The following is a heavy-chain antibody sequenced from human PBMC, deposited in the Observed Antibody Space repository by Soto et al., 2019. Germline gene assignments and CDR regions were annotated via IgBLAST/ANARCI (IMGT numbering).Heavy chain of an antibody. J-gene: IGHJ3*02. CDR3: AKDPYYDSSGYYYVTVWGAFDI. CDR2: ISGSGGST. Sequence: EVQLLESGGGLVQPGGSLRLSCAASGFTFSSYAMSWVRQAPGKGLEWVSAISGSGGSTYYADSVKGRFTISRDNSKNPLYLQMTSLRAEDTAVYYCAKDPYYDSSGYYYVTVWGAFDIWGQGTMVTVSS. CDR1: GFTFSSYA. D-gene: IGHD3-22*01. V-gene: IGHV3-23*01.